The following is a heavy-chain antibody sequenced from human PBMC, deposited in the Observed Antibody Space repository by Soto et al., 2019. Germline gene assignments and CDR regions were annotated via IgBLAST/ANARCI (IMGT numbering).Heavy chain of an antibody. CDR2: IYPGDSDT. Sequence: GESLKISCKGSGYSFTSYWIGWVRQMPGKGLEWMGIIYPGDSDTRYSPSFQGKVTISPDKHINTAYLQWSRLKASEKAVYYCARSVFPWGRGTLVTVSS. J-gene: IGHJ5*02. CDR3: ARSVFP. CDR1: GYSFTSYW. V-gene: IGHV5-51*04.